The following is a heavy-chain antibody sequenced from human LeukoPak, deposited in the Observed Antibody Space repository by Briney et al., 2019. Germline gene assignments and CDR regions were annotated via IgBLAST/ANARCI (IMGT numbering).Heavy chain of an antibody. V-gene: IGHV1-2*02. J-gene: IGHJ5*02. Sequence: ASVKVSCKASGYTFTDYYMHWVRQAPGQGLEWMRWINPNSGGTNYAQKFQGRVTMTRDTSISTAFMELNRLRSDDTAVYYCAREGYCSSTSCYAWFDPWGQGTLVTVSS. CDR1: GYTFTDYY. CDR2: INPNSGGT. CDR3: AREGYCSSTSCYAWFDP. D-gene: IGHD2-2*01.